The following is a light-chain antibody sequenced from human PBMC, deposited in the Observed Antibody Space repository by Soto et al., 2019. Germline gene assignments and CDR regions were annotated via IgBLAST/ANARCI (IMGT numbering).Light chain of an antibody. J-gene: IGKJ2*01. V-gene: IGKV1-9*01. CDR2: AAS. CDR1: QGISSS. CDR3: QQLHGYPGWT. Sequence: DIPLTQSPSFLSASVGDRVTITCRASQGISSSLAWYQQKPGKAPKLLIYAASTLQSGVPSTFSGSGSGTEFTLTISSLQPEDFATYYCQQLHGYPGWTFGQGTKLEI.